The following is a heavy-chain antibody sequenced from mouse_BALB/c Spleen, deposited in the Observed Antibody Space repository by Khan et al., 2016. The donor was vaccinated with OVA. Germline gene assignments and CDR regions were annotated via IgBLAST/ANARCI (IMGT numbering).Heavy chain of an antibody. J-gene: IGHJ4*01. Sequence: VQLQESGPGLVAPSQSLSITCTISGFSLTNYGVHWVRQPPGKGLEWLVVIWSDGSTTYNSALKSRLTITKDNSKSQVFLKMNSLQTDDTAMYFGARKPYYHYNIMDYWGQGTSVTVSS. CDR2: IWSDGST. V-gene: IGHV2-6*02. D-gene: IGHD2-10*01. CDR3: ARKPYYHYNIMDY. CDR1: GFSLTNYG.